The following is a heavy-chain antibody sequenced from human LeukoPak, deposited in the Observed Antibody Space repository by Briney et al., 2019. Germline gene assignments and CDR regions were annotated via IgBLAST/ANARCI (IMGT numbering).Heavy chain of an antibody. CDR2: IIPIFGTA. V-gene: IGHV1-69*05. J-gene: IGHJ4*02. Sequence: ASVKLSCKASGSNFSSYAISWVRQAPGQGLKWMGGIIPIFGTANYAQKFQGRVTITTDESTSTAYMELCSLRSEDTAVYYCARDRSDGYDWGGWYYFDYWGQGTLVTVSS. D-gene: IGHD5-12*01. CDR1: GSNFSSYA. CDR3: ARDRSDGYDWGGWYYFDY.